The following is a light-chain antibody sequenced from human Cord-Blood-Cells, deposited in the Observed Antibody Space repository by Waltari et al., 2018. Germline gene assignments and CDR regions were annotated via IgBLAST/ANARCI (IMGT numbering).Light chain of an antibody. CDR1: KLGDKY. V-gene: IGLV3-1*01. CDR2: YDS. Sequence: SYELTQPPSVSVSPGQTASITCSGDKLGDKYACWYQQKPGQSPVLVIYYDSDRPSGIPERFSGSNSGNTATLTISRVEAGDEADYYCQVWDSSSDHVVFGGGTKLTVL. CDR3: QVWDSSSDHVV. J-gene: IGLJ2*01.